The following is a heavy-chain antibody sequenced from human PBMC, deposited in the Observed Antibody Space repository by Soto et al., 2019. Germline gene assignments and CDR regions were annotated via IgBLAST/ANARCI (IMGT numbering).Heavy chain of an antibody. Sequence: ASETLSLTCTVSGGSISSYYRSWIRQPPGKGLEWIGYIYYSGSTNYNPSLKSRVTISVDTSKNQFSLKLSSVTAADTAVYYCARVFPGGAAAGLNPSIPWYFDYWGQGTLVTVSS. V-gene: IGHV4-59*01. CDR3: ARVFPGGAAAGLNPSIPWYFDY. CDR2: IYYSGST. J-gene: IGHJ4*02. CDR1: GGSISSYY. D-gene: IGHD6-13*01.